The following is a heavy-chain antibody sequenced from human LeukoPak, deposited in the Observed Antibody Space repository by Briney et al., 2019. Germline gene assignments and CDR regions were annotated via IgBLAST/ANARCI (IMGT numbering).Heavy chain of an antibody. Sequence: GGSLRLSCAASGFTFSRSDMHWVRQATGKGLEWVSAIGAADDTYYSGSVRGRFTISRENAKNSLYLQMNSLRAGDTAVYYCARDGVPLTNLVARPFHPWGQGTLVIVSS. CDR3: ARDGVPLTNLVARPFHP. J-gene: IGHJ1*01. CDR2: IGAADDT. D-gene: IGHD1-14*01. CDR1: GFTFSRSD. V-gene: IGHV3-13*04.